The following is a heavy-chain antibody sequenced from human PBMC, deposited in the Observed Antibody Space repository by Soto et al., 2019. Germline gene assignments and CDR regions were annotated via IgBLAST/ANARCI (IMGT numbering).Heavy chain of an antibody. CDR3: ARGYCSGGSCYYYYYMDV. Sequence: GGSLRLSCAASGFTVSSNYMSWVRQAPGKGLEWVSVIYSGGSTYYADSVKGRFTISRHNSKNTLYLQMNSLRAEDTAVYYCARGYCSGGSCYYYYYMDVWGKGTTVTVSS. D-gene: IGHD2-15*01. V-gene: IGHV3-53*04. CDR1: GFTVSSNY. CDR2: IYSGGST. J-gene: IGHJ6*03.